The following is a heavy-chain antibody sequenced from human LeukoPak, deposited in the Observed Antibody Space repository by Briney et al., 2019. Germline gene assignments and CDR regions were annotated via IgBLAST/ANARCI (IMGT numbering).Heavy chain of an antibody. V-gene: IGHV3-9*01. Sequence: GGSLRLSCAASGLTFDDYAMHWVRQAPGKGLEWVSGISWNSGSIGYADSVKGRFTISRDNAKNSLYLQMNSLRAEDTALYYCAKQYSSSWSTIDYWGQGTLVTVSS. D-gene: IGHD6-13*01. CDR1: GLTFDDYA. CDR3: AKQYSSSWSTIDY. CDR2: ISWNSGSI. J-gene: IGHJ4*02.